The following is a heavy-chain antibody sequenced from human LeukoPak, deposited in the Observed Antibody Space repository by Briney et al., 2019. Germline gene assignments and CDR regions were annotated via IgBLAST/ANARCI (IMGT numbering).Heavy chain of an antibody. V-gene: IGHV3-33*01. CDR1: GFTFSSYV. J-gene: IGHJ3*02. D-gene: IGHD7-27*01. CDR3: ASATGDNDAFDI. CDR2: IWNDGSKK. Sequence: PGGSLRLSCAASGFTFSSYVMHWVRQAPGKGLEWVAVIWNDGSKKYFADSVKGRFTISRDSSKNTLYLQMNSLRAEDTAVYYCASATGDNDAFDIWGQGTMVTVSS.